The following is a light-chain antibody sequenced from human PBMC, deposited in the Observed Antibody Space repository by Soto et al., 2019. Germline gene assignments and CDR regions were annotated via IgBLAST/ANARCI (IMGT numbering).Light chain of an antibody. Sequence: IVLTQSPGTLSLSPGERATLSCRASQSISHKYLAWYQQEAGQAPRLLIHGVSIRATGIPDRFSGSGSGTDCALAIIRLEPEDFAVYYCQLYSGPPWTFGQGTKVEIK. V-gene: IGKV3-20*01. CDR3: QLYSGPPWT. CDR2: GVS. CDR1: QSISHKY. J-gene: IGKJ1*01.